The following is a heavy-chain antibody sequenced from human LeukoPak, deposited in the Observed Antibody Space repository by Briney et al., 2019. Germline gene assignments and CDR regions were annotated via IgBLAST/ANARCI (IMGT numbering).Heavy chain of an antibody. CDR2: IYYSGST. V-gene: IGHV4-59*01. CDR1: GGSISSYY. CDR3: ARARDGSSGWCVDY. J-gene: IGHJ4*02. Sequence: SETLSLTCTVSGGSISSYYWSWIRQPPGKGLEWIGYIYYSGSTNYNPSLKSRVTISVDTSKNQFSLKLSSVTAADTAVYYCARARDGSSGWCVDYWGQGTLVTVSS. D-gene: IGHD6-19*01.